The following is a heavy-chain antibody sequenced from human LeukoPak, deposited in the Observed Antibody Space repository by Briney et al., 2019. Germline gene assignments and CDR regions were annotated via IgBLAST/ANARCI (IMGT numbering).Heavy chain of an antibody. V-gene: IGHV3-15*01. D-gene: IGHD4-17*01. Sequence: PGGSLRLSCAVSGFTFSSYGMTWVRQAPGKGLEWVGQIQSKTDGGATDYAAPVKGRFTISRDDSKSTLYLQMNSLKTDDTAVYFCATNDYDDYIPDSWGQGTLVTVSS. CDR2: IQSKTDGGAT. J-gene: IGHJ4*02. CDR3: ATNDYDDYIPDS. CDR1: GFTFSSYG.